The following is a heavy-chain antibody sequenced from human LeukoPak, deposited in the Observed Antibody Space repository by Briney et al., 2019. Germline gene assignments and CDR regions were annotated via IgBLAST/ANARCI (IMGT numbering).Heavy chain of an antibody. V-gene: IGHV4-61*01. J-gene: IGHJ4*02. CDR1: GACVSDGNYY. CDR3: AGTSNSALGLPYFDH. Sequence: SETLSLTCRVSGACVSDGNYYWSWIRQPPGKGLEWIGYMFYSESTKYNPSLKSRVTISVDKSKNQFSLHMSSVTAADTAVYYCAGTSNSALGLPYFDHWGQGSLVTVSS. CDR2: MFYSEST. D-gene: IGHD5-18*01.